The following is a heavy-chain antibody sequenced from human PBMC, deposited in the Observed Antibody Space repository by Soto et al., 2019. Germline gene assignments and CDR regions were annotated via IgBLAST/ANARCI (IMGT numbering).Heavy chain of an antibody. CDR1: GGTFSTYS. Sequence: QVQLVQSGAEVKKPGSSVKVSCKASGGTFSTYSINWVRQAPGQGLEGMGGINPFFGAANYAQKFQGRVTITADESTSTAHMELSSLRSDDTAVYYCARDYGHDCSGGNCYFYFWGQGTLVTVSS. D-gene: IGHD2-15*01. CDR3: ARDYGHDCSGGNCYFYF. J-gene: IGHJ4*02. V-gene: IGHV1-69*01. CDR2: INPFFGAA.